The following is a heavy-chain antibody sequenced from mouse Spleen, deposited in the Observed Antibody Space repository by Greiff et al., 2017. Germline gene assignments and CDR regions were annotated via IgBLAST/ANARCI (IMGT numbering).Heavy chain of an antibody. V-gene: IGHV5-9-3*01. Sequence: VQLKESGGGLVKPGGSLKLSCAASGFTFSSYAMSWVRQTPEKRLEWVATISSGGSYTYYPDSVKGRFTISRDNAKNTLYLQMSSLRSEDTAMYYCARHEAGTLDYWGQGTTLTVSS. CDR2: ISSGGSYT. J-gene: IGHJ2*01. CDR1: GFTFSSYA. CDR3: ARHEAGTLDY. D-gene: IGHD4-1*01.